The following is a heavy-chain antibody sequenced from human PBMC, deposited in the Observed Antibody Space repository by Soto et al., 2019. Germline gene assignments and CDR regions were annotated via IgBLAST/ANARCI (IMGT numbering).Heavy chain of an antibody. V-gene: IGHV4-4*02. Sequence: QVQLQESGPGLVKPSGTLSLSCAVSGGSVSNNNWWRWVRPSPGNGLEWIGEIHHSGGTSYNPSLESRATLSVDKSKNELSLRLNYVTAADTAVYYCTKNSAYALDYWGLGILVTVSS. CDR3: TKNSAYALDY. D-gene: IGHD5-12*01. CDR1: GGSVSNNNW. J-gene: IGHJ4*02. CDR2: IHHSGGT.